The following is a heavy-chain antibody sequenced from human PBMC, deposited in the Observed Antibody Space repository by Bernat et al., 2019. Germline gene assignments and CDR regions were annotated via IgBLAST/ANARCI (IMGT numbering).Heavy chain of an antibody. CDR3: TAERSRTVTYEDDY. J-gene: IGHJ4*02. CDR1: GFTFSNAW. D-gene: IGHD4-17*01. Sequence: EVQLVESGGGLVKPGGSLRLSCAASGFTFSNAWMSWVRHAPGQGLEWVGRIKSKTDGGTTDYAAPVTGRFTNSRDESKNTLYLQMNRRKTEDTAVYYCTAERSRTVTYEDDYWGQGTLVTVSS. V-gene: IGHV3-15*01. CDR2: IKSKTDGGTT.